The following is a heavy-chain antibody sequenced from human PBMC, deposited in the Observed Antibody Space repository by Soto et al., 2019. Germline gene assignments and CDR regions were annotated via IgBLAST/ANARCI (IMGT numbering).Heavy chain of an antibody. CDR1: GFIVSSNY. Sequence: GGSLRLSCAASGFIVSSNYMSWVRQAPGKGLECVSVIYSGGNTDYAVSVKGRFTISRDNSKNTLYPQMSSLRAEDTAVYYCARSWGYLDYWGQGTLVTVSS. CDR2: IYSGGNT. CDR3: ARSWGYLDY. J-gene: IGHJ4*02. V-gene: IGHV3-53*01. D-gene: IGHD3-16*01.